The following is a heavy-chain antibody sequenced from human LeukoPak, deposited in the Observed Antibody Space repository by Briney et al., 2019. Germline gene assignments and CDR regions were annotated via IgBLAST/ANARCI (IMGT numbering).Heavy chain of an antibody. CDR1: GYSFSGYY. D-gene: IGHD2-2*02. J-gene: IGHJ6*03. CDR2: INLNSGGT. Sequence: ASVKVSCKASGYSFSGYYVHWVRQAPGQGLEWMGRINLNSGGTNYAQKFQGRVTMTRDTSISTAYMELSRLRSDDTAVYYCARGYQLLYGDYYYYMDVWGKGTTVTVSS. V-gene: IGHV1-2*02. CDR3: ARGYQLLYGDYYYYMDV.